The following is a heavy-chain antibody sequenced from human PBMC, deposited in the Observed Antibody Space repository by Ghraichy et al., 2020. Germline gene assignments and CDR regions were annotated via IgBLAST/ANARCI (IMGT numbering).Heavy chain of an antibody. J-gene: IGHJ4*02. V-gene: IGHV4-39*01. Sequence: SQTLSLTCTVSGGSLTTNSYYWGWLRQPPGKDLEWIGSVYSSGGTFYDPSLKSRVTISVDTSKNQFSLRLDSVTAADTAVYYGARRNTGLAGALDFWGQGTLGTVSS. CDR2: VYSSGGT. CDR1: GGSLTTNSYY. D-gene: IGHD1-1*01. CDR3: ARRNTGLAGALDF.